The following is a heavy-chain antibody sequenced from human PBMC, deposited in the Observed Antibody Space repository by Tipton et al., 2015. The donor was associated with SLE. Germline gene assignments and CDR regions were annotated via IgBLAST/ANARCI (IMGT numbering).Heavy chain of an antibody. Sequence: GLVKPSETLSLTCAVYGGSFSGYYWSWIRQPAGKGLEWIGRIYTSGSTNYNPSLKSRVTISVDTSKNQFSLKLSSVTAADTAVYYCARDGEMVRGVPDYWGQGTLVTVSS. CDR3: ARDGEMVRGVPDY. J-gene: IGHJ4*02. D-gene: IGHD3-10*01. V-gene: IGHV4-4*07. CDR1: GGSFSGYY. CDR2: IYTSGST.